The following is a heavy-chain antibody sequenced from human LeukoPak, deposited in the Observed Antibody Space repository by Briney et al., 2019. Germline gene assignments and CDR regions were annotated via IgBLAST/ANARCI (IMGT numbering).Heavy chain of an antibody. J-gene: IGHJ4*02. CDR3: ARAYDSSGYLGY. V-gene: IGHV3-53*04. CDR2: IYSGGST. Sequence: GGSLRLSCAASGFTVSSNYMSWVRQAPGKGLEWVSVIYSGGSTYYADSVKGRFTISRHNSTNTLYLQMNSLRAEDTDVYYCARAYDSSGYLGYWGQGTLVTVSS. CDR1: GFTVSSNY. D-gene: IGHD3-22*01.